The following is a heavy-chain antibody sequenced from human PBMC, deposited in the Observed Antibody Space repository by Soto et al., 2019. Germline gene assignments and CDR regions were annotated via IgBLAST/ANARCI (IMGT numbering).Heavy chain of an antibody. Sequence: GGSLRLSCAASGFTFSSYGMHWVRQAPGKGLEWVAVISYDGSNKYYADSVKGRFTISRDNSKNTLYLQMNSLRAEDTAVYYCAKAGGGNSRVLWSYYYYGMDVWGQGTTVTVSS. V-gene: IGHV3-30*18. CDR1: GFTFSSYG. D-gene: IGHD2-21*02. CDR2: ISYDGSNK. CDR3: AKAGGGNSRVLWSYYYYGMDV. J-gene: IGHJ6*02.